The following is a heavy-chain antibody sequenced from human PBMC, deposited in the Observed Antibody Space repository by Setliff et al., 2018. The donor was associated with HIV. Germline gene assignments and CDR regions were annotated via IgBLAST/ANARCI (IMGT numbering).Heavy chain of an antibody. CDR1: GYTFTSYT. CDR3: ARDRRDDYVWGSYRQFDY. V-gene: IGHV1-69*13. Sequence: SVKVSCKASGYTFTSYTISWVRQAPGQGLEWMGGLIPIFGTANYAQKFKGRVTITADESTSTVYMELSSLRTEDTAVYYCARDRRDDYVWGSYRQFDYWGQGTLVTVSS. CDR2: LIPIFGTA. J-gene: IGHJ4*02. D-gene: IGHD3-16*02.